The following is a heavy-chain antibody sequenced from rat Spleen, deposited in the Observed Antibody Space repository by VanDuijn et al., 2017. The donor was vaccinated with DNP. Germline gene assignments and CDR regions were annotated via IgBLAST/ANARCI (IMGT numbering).Heavy chain of an antibody. Sequence: QVQLQQSGAELAKPCSSVKISCEASGYTFATYYITRMKQTTGQGLEYIGYINTGSGGTNFNEKFNGKATLTADISSSTAFMQLSRLTPDDSAVYYCARRRLPYWYFDFWGPGTMVTLSS. CDR2: INTGSGGT. V-gene: IGHV1-43*01. J-gene: IGHJ1*01. D-gene: IGHD1-4*01. CDR3: ARRRLPYWYFDF. CDR1: GYTFATYY.